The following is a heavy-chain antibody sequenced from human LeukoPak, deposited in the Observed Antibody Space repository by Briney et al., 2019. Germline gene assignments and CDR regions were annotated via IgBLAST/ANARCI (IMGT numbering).Heavy chain of an antibody. CDR2: VFDSGRT. D-gene: IGHD5-18*01. J-gene: IGHJ4*02. V-gene: IGHV4-59*11. CDR1: GGSMTTHH. Sequence: SETLSLTCTVSGGSMTTHHWNWIRQTPGKRLEWIGYVFDSGRTKENPSLKSRVTLSADTSKNQLSLRLSSVTAADTAVYYCTTIKRGNIFGYFDFWGQGILVTVSS. CDR3: TTIKRGNIFGYFDF.